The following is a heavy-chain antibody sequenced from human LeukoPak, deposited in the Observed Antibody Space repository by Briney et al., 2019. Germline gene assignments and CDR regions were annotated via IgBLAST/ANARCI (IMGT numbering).Heavy chain of an antibody. CDR3: ARSGYCSGGSCRNWFDP. J-gene: IGHJ5*02. CDR2: IIPIFGTA. V-gene: IGHV1-69*01. CDR1: GGTFSSYA. D-gene: IGHD2-15*01. Sequence: SVKVSCKASGGTFSSYAISWVRQAPGQGLEWMGGIIPIFGTANYAQKFQGRVTTTADESTSTAYMELSSLRSEDTAVYYCARSGYCSGGSCRNWFDPWGQGTLVTVSS.